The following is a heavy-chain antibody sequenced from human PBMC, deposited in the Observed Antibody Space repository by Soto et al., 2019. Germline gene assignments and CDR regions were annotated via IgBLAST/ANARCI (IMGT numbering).Heavy chain of an antibody. D-gene: IGHD3-10*01. CDR3: AGDVGGYYGSGSNYYYYYGMDV. CDR2: IYYSGST. V-gene: IGHV4-30-4*01. CDR1: GGSISSGDYY. J-gene: IGHJ6*02. Sequence: TLSLTCTVSGGSISSGDYYWSWIRQPPGKGLEWIGYIYYSGSTYYNPSLKSRVTISVDTSKNQFSLKLSSVTAADTAVYYSAGDVGGYYGSGSNYYYYYGMDVWGQGTTVTVSS.